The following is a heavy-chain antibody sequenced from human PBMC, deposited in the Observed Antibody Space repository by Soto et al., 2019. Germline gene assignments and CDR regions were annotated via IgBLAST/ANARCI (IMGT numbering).Heavy chain of an antibody. CDR2: IFTRSSQI. Sequence: PGGSLRLSCTASGFAFSSFNMNWVRPAPGKGLEWVSSIFTRSSQIYYADSVTGRCTISREDAKNSMFLQMNSLSVADTAVYYCARDLLAGQQLVIPWFHPWGQGTLVTVAS. D-gene: IGHD1-26*01. CDR3: ARDLLAGQQLVIPWFHP. CDR1: GFAFSSFN. J-gene: IGHJ5*02. V-gene: IGHV3-21*01.